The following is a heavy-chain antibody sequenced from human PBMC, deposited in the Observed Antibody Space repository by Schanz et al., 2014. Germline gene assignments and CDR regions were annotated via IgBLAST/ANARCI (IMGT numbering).Heavy chain of an antibody. CDR3: ASGSGYSYGYGAFDI. J-gene: IGHJ3*02. Sequence: HLVESGGGLIQPGGSLRLSCAASGFTVSDNYMTWVRQAPGKGLEWVSVIYSGGSTYYADSGKGRFTIARDNSKNTLYLQMNSLRAEDTALYDYASGSGYSYGYGAFDIWGQGTMVTVSS. CDR1: GFTVSDNY. D-gene: IGHD5-18*01. V-gene: IGHV3-53*01. CDR2: IYSGGST.